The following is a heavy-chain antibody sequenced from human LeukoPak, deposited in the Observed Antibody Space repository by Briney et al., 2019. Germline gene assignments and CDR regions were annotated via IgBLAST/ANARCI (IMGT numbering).Heavy chain of an antibody. V-gene: IGHV4-31*03. J-gene: IGHJ4*02. CDR3: ARDTTLNDYGDYVFDY. Sequence: SQTLSLTCTVSGGSISSGGYYGSWIRQRPGKGLEWIGYIYYSGSTYYNPSLKSRVTISVDTSKNQFSLKLSSVTAADTAVYYCARDTTLNDYGDYVFDYWGQGTLVTVSS. D-gene: IGHD4-17*01. CDR1: GGSISSGGYY. CDR2: IYYSGST.